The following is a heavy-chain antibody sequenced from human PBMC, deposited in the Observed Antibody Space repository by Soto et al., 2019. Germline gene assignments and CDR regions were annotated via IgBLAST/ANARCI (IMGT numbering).Heavy chain of an antibody. J-gene: IGHJ4*02. Sequence: QLQLQESGPGLVKPSETLSLTCTVSGDSVTISDYYWGWIRQPPGKGLEWIGSIHYSGSTYYNPSLKSRVTISGHTSKQQFSLKLTSVTAAHAAVYYCAARDSGGYYAEYWGQGTLVTVSA. CDR3: AARDSGGYYAEY. V-gene: IGHV4-39*01. D-gene: IGHD3-22*01. CDR2: IHYSGST. CDR1: GDSVTISDYY.